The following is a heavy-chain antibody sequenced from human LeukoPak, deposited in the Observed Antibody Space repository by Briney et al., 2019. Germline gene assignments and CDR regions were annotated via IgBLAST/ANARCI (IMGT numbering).Heavy chain of an antibody. Sequence: GGSLRLSCAASGFTFSSYSMNWVRQAPGKGLEWVSSISSSSSYIYYADSVKGRFTISRDNAKNSLYLQMNSLRAEDTAVYYCARAGIGSYYLLAFDIWGQGTMVTVSS. D-gene: IGHD1-26*01. J-gene: IGHJ3*02. CDR2: ISSSSSYI. CDR3: ARAGIGSYYLLAFDI. CDR1: GFTFSSYS. V-gene: IGHV3-21*01.